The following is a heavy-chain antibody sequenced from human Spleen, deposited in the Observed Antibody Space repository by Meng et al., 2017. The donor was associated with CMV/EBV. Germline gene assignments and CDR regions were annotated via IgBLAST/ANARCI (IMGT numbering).Heavy chain of an antibody. Sequence: QLQESGPGLGKPSATLSLTCTGSGGSISSSSYYWGWIRQPPGKGLEWIGSIYYSGSTYYNPSLKSRVTISVDTSKNQFSLKLSSVTAADTAVYYCARDEGFWSGYHFGYWGQGTLVTVSS. CDR3: ARDEGFWSGYHFGY. J-gene: IGHJ4*02. D-gene: IGHD3-3*01. CDR1: GGSISSSSYY. CDR2: IYYSGST. V-gene: IGHV4-39*07.